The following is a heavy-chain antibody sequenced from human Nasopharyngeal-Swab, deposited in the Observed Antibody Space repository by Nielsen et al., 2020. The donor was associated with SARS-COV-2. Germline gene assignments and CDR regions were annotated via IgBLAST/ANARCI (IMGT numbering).Heavy chain of an antibody. Sequence: GGSLRLSCAASGFTFSSYWMSWVRQAPGKGLEWVANIKQDGSEKYYADSVKGRFTISRDSSKNTLYLQMNSLRAEDTAVYYCAKDRYGAGASDYWGQGTLVTVSS. J-gene: IGHJ4*02. CDR2: IKQDGSEK. D-gene: IGHD4/OR15-4a*01. V-gene: IGHV3-7*01. CDR1: GFTFSSYW. CDR3: AKDRYGAGASDY.